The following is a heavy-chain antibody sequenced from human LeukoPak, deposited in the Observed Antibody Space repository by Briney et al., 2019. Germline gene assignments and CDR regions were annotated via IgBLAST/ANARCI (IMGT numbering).Heavy chain of an antibody. J-gene: IGHJ6*02. CDR2: ISSSGSTI. CDR1: GFTFSDYY. Sequence: GGSLRLSCAASGFTFSDYYMSWIRQAPGKGLEWVSYISSSGSTIYYADSVKGRFTISRDNAKNSLYLQMNSLRAEDTAVYYCARDAPYYDFWSGYSTSYYYYGMDVWGQGTTVTVSS. V-gene: IGHV3-11*01. D-gene: IGHD3-3*01. CDR3: ARDAPYYDFWSGYSTSYYYYGMDV.